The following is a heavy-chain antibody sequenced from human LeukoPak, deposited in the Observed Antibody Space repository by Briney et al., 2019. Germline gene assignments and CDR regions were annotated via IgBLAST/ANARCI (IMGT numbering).Heavy chain of an antibody. Sequence: ASVKVSCKASGGTFSSYAISWVRQAPGQGLEWMGGIIPIFGTANYAQKFQGRVTITADESTSTAYMELSSLRSEDTAVYYCASLDCSGGSCAREVSWGQGTLVTVSS. CDR2: IIPIFGTA. D-gene: IGHD2-15*01. CDR3: ASLDCSGGSCAREVS. V-gene: IGHV1-69*13. J-gene: IGHJ5*02. CDR1: GGTFSSYA.